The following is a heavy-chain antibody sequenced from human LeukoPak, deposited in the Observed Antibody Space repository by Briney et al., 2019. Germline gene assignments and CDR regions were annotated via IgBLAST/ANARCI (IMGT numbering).Heavy chain of an antibody. V-gene: IGHV3-23*01. J-gene: IGHJ4*02. Sequence: GGSLRLSCAVSGITLSNYGMSWVRQAPGKGQEWVAGLSGSGGGTNYADSVQGRFTISRDNPKNTLYLQMNSLRAEDTAVYFCAKRGVVIRVFLVGFHKEAYYFDSWGQGALVTVSS. CDR1: GITLSNYG. D-gene: IGHD3-10*01. CDR2: LSGSGGGT. CDR3: AKRGVVIRVFLVGFHKEAYYFDS.